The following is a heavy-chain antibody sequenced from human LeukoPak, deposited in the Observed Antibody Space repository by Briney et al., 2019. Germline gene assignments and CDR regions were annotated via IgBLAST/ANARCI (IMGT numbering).Heavy chain of an antibody. CDR2: IYYSGST. J-gene: IGHJ4*02. D-gene: IGHD6-19*01. CDR3: ARDPSGWYDY. V-gene: IGHV4-59*01. CDR1: GGSISSYY. Sequence: SETLSLTCTVSGGSISSYYWSWIRQPPGKGLEWIGYIYYSGSTNYNPSLKSRVTISVDTSKNQFSLKLSSVTAADTAVYYCARDPSGWYDYWGRGALVTVSS.